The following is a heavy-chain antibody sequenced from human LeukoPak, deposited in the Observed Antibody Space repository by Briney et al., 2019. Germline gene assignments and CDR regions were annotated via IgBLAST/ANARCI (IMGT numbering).Heavy chain of an antibody. Sequence: SETLSLTRTVSGGSISSHYWSWIRQPPGKGLEWIGYIYYSGSTKYNPSLKSRVTISIDTSKNQFSLKLNSVTAADTAVYYCARVTAVTTFWFDPWGQGTLVTVSS. CDR3: ARVTAVTTFWFDP. CDR2: IYYSGST. D-gene: IGHD4-17*01. CDR1: GGSISSHY. J-gene: IGHJ5*02. V-gene: IGHV4-59*11.